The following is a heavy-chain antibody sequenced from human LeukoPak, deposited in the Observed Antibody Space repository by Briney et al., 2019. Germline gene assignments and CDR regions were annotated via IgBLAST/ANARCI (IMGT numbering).Heavy chain of an antibody. V-gene: IGHV4-34*01. J-gene: IGHJ6*03. CDR1: GGSFSGYY. CDR2: INHSGST. CDR3: ARGQNRLRPYYYYYMDV. D-gene: IGHD3-3*01. Sequence: SETLSLTCAVYGGSFSGYYWSWIRQPPGKGLEWIGEINHSGSTNYNPSLKSRVTISVDTSKSQFSLKLSSVTAADTAVYYCARGQNRLRPYYYYYMDVWGKGTTVTVSS.